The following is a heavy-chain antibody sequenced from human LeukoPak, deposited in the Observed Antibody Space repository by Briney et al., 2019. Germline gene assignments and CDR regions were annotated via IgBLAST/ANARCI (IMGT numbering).Heavy chain of an antibody. CDR3: AKDRYDFWSGYGGPDAFDI. V-gene: IGHV3-23*01. CDR1: GFTFTSYS. Sequence: PGGSLRLSCAASGFTFTSYSMNWVRQAPGKGLEWVSTISGGGGSTYYADSVKGRFTISRDNSKNTLYLQMNSLRAEDTAVYYCAKDRYDFWSGYGGPDAFDIWGQGTMVTVSS. D-gene: IGHD3-3*01. J-gene: IGHJ3*02. CDR2: ISGGGGST.